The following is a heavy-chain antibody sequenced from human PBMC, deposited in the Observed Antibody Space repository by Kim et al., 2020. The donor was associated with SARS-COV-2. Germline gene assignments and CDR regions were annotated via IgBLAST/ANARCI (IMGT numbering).Heavy chain of an antibody. J-gene: IGHJ4*02. CDR2: IYYSGST. D-gene: IGHD5-12*01. CDR3: ARRAQWLRFSYFDY. CDR1: GGSISSSGYY. Sequence: SETLSLTCTVSGGSISSSGYYWGWIRQPPGMGLEWIGSIYYSGSTYDNPSLKSRITISVDTSKNQFSLKLSSVTAADTAVYYCARRAQWLRFSYFDYWGQGTRGTVSS. V-gene: IGHV4-39*01.